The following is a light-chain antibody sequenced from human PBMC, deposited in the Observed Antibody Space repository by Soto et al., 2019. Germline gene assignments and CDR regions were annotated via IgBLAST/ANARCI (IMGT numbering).Light chain of an antibody. CDR2: GAS. CDR1: QSVSSNY. V-gene: IGKV3-20*01. CDR3: QQYGGSPLVT. J-gene: IGKJ4*01. Sequence: EIVLTQSPGALSLSPGERATLSSRASQSVSSNYLAWYQQKLGQAPRLLIYGASSRATGIPDRFSGSGSGTDFTLTISRLEPEDFAVYYCQQYGGSPLVTFGGGTKVEIK.